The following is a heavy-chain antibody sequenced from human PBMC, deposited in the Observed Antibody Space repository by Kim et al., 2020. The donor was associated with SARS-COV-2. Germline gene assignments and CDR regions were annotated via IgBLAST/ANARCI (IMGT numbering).Heavy chain of an antibody. V-gene: IGHV3-30*04. D-gene: IGHD3-10*01. Sequence: GGSLRLSCAASGFTFSSYAMHWVRQAPGKGLEWVAVISYDGSNKYYADSVKGRFTISRDNSKNTLYLQMNRLRAEDTAVYYCARSARGGYGSPVWFDPWGQGTLVTVSS. J-gene: IGHJ5*02. CDR2: ISYDGSNK. CDR3: ARSARGGYGSPVWFDP. CDR1: GFTFSSYA.